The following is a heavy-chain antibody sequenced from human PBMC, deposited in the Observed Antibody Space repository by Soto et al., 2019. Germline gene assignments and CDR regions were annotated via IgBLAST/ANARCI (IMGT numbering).Heavy chain of an antibody. J-gene: IGHJ4*02. D-gene: IGHD3-22*01. CDR2: IYPDDSDT. Sequence: GESLKISCKSSGYSFPNYWIAWVRQMPGKDLESMGIIYPDDSDTKYSPSFQGQVTISADKSTSTAYLQWSSLRASDRAMYYCAREVADSSGYLFDYWGQGTLVTVS. V-gene: IGHV5-51*01. CDR3: AREVADSSGYLFDY. CDR1: GYSFPNYW.